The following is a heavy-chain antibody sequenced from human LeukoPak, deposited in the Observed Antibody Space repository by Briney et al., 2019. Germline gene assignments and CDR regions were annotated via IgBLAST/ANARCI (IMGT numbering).Heavy chain of an antibody. J-gene: IGHJ4*02. CDR2: ITSSSSII. Sequence: PGRSLRLSCAASRFTFSSYSMNWGRQAPGKGLEWVSYITSSSSIIYYADSVKGRFTISRDNAKNSLYLQMNSLRDDDTAIYYCARDPEALDYWGQGTLVTVSS. V-gene: IGHV3-48*02. CDR1: RFTFSSYS. CDR3: ARDPEALDY.